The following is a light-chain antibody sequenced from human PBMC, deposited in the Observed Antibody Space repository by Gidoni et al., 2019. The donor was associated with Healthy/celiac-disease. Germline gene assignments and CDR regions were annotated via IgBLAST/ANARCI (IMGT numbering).Light chain of an antibody. Sequence: EIVLTQSPGTLSLSPGERATLSCRASQSVSSSYLAWYQQKPGQAPRLLIYGASSRATGIPDRFSGSGSGTDFTLTISRLEPEDFAVYYCQQYGSSPFLFXQXTKLEIK. CDR1: QSVSSSY. CDR3: QQYGSSPFL. J-gene: IGKJ2*01. CDR2: GAS. V-gene: IGKV3-20*01.